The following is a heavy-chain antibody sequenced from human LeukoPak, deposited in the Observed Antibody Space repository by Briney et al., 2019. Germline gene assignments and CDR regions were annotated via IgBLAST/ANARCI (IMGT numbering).Heavy chain of an antibody. Sequence: PGGSLRLSCAASGFNFDAYAMHWVRQAPGKGVEWVSLISGDGGGTHFADSVKGRFTISRDNSKNSLYLQMNSLRTEDTALYYCAKDLNGVVGASIDWGQGTLVTVSS. V-gene: IGHV3-43*02. D-gene: IGHD1-26*01. J-gene: IGHJ4*02. CDR2: ISGDGGGT. CDR3: AKDLNGVVGASID. CDR1: GFNFDAYA.